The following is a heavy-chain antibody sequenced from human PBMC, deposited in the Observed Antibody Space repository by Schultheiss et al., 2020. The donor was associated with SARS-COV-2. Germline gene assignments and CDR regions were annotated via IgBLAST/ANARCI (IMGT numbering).Heavy chain of an antibody. CDR2: IYSGGST. Sequence: GGSLRLSCAASGFTVSSNYMSWVRQAPGKGLEWVSVIYSGGSTYYADSVKGRFTISRDNAKNSLYLQMNSLRAEDTAVYYCARDLGYSYGLGIDYWGQGTLGTVSS. CDR1: GFTVSSNY. J-gene: IGHJ4*02. D-gene: IGHD5-18*01. CDR3: ARDLGYSYGLGIDY. V-gene: IGHV3-66*01.